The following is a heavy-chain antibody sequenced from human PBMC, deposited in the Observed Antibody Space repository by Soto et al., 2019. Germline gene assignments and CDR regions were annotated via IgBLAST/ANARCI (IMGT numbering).Heavy chain of an antibody. D-gene: IGHD3-10*01. CDR1: GGSISSGNW. J-gene: IGHJ5*02. V-gene: IGHV4-4*02. Sequence: QVQLQESGPGLVKPSGTLSLTCAVSGGSISSGNWWSWVRQPPGKGLEWIGEIYHSGSTNYNPSLTSRVTISVDKSKNQFSLKLSSVTAADTAVYYCARSKAYYGSGSYYSYWFDPWGQGTLVTVSS. CDR2: IYHSGST. CDR3: ARSKAYYGSGSYYSYWFDP.